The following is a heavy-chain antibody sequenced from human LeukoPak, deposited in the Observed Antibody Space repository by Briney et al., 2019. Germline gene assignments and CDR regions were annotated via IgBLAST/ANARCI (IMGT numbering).Heavy chain of an antibody. CDR3: ARVGPHYDFWSGYSYYFDY. CDR2: IKQDGSEK. D-gene: IGHD3-3*01. Sequence: GGSLRLSCAASGFTFSSYWMSWVRQAPGKGLEWVANIKQDGSEKYYVDSVKGRFTISRDNAKNSLYLQMNSLRAEDTAAYYCARVGPHYDFWSGYSYYFDYWGQGTLVTVSS. V-gene: IGHV3-7*01. CDR1: GFTFSSYW. J-gene: IGHJ4*02.